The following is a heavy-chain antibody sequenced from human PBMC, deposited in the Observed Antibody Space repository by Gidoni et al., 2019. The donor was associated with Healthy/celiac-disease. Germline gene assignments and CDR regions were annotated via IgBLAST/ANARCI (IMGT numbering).Heavy chain of an antibody. Sequence: EVQVVQSGPEVNTPGASLKISCQGSGSSFTSYWIGWVRQMPGKGLEWMGIIYPGDSDTRYSPSVQGQVTIAADKSISTAYLKWSSLKAADTAMYYWARDTGTLGAFDIWGQGTMVTVSS. CDR1: GSSFTSYW. D-gene: IGHD7-27*01. CDR2: IYPGDSDT. V-gene: IGHV5-51*03. J-gene: IGHJ3*02. CDR3: ARDTGTLGAFDI.